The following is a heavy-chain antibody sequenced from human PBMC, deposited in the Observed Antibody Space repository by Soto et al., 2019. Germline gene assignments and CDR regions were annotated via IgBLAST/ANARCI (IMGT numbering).Heavy chain of an antibody. CDR1: GYTFTSYG. V-gene: IGHV1-18*01. CDR3: ARRPWYSSGWFGHDY. D-gene: IGHD6-19*01. CDR2: ISAYNGNT. J-gene: IGHJ4*02. Sequence: QVQLVQSGAEVKKPGASVKVSCKASGYTFTSYGISWVRQAPGQGLEWMGWISAYNGNTNYAQTLKGRVTMTTDPSTSTAYMELRSLRSDDTAVYYCARRPWYSSGWFGHDYWGQGTLDTVAS.